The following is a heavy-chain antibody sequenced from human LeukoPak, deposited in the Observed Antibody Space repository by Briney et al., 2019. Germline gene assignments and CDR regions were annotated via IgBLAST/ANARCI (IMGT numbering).Heavy chain of an antibody. Sequence: SETLSLTCVVYGGSFSGYYWSWIRQSPGKGLECIGEINHSGSTYYNPSLKSRVTISVDTSKNQFSLKLSSVTAADTAVYYCARGATVTHVDYWGQGTLVTVSS. CDR1: GGSFSGYY. V-gene: IGHV4-34*01. CDR3: ARGATVTHVDY. CDR2: INHSGST. J-gene: IGHJ4*02. D-gene: IGHD4-11*01.